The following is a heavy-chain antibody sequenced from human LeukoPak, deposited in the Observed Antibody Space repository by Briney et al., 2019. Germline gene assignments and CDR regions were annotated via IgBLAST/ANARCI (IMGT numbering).Heavy chain of an antibody. V-gene: IGHV5-51*01. CDR2: IYPGDSDT. CDR1: GYSFTSYW. D-gene: IGHD6-13*01. Sequence: GESLKISCKGSGYSFTSYWIGWVRQMPGKGLEWMGIIYPGDSDTRYSPSFQGQVTISADKSISTAYLQWSSLKASDTAMYYCASNRKGDGSSWYSDGDWGQGTLVTVSS. CDR3: ASNRKGDGSSWYSDGD. J-gene: IGHJ4*02.